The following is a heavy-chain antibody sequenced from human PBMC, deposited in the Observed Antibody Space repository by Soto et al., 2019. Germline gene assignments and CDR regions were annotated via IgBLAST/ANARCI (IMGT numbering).Heavy chain of an antibody. D-gene: IGHD3-3*01. CDR1: GYTFTDYG. CDR3: SRYSRHDFSRGSTSPSYYFDY. V-gene: IGHV1-18*01. CDR2: ISSYNGNT. Sequence: QVHLVQSGAEEKKPGASVKVSCKASGYTFTDYGITWVRQAPGQGLEWVGWISSYNGNTNYAQKLQGRVTTTTDISTTLTYRRLRSLASADTAVYYCSRYSRHDFSRGSTSPSYYFDYLGQATLVTVSS. J-gene: IGHJ4*01.